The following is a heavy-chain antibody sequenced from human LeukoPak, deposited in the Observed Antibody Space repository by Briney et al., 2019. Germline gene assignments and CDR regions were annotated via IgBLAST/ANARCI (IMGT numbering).Heavy chain of an antibody. Sequence: PGGSLRLSCAASGFTFSSYAMSWVRQAPGKGLEWVSAISGSGGSTYYADSVKGRFTISRDNSKRTLYLQMNSLRAEDTAVYYCAKHSGEDSSGYYYVAMIAYYYGMDVWGQGTTVTVSS. CDR1: GFTFSSYA. V-gene: IGHV3-23*01. CDR3: AKHSGEDSSGYYYVAMIAYYYGMDV. CDR2: ISGSGGST. J-gene: IGHJ6*02. D-gene: IGHD3-22*01.